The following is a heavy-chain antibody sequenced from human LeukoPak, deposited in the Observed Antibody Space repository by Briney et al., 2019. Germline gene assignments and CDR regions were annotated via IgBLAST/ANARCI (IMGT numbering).Heavy chain of an antibody. Sequence: GGSLRLSCVASGFTFSSYWMHWVRQGPGKGLVWVSRINGDGSYTDYAESVKGRFTFSRDNAKNTLYLQMNSLRAEDTAVYYCVRGSAAISPAFGSWGQGTLVTVSS. J-gene: IGHJ5*02. CDR2: INGDGSYT. CDR1: GFTFSSYW. D-gene: IGHD2-2*02. V-gene: IGHV3-74*01. CDR3: VRGSAAISPAFGS.